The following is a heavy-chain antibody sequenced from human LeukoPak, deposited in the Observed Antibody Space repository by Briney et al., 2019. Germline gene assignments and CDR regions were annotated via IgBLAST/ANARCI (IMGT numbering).Heavy chain of an antibody. CDR3: ARSLARSLTGILHDAFEI. CDR1: GGSVTSGDYY. V-gene: IGHV4-30-4*01. Sequence: RSSQTLSLTCSVSGGSVTSGDYYWGWIRQPPGKGLEWIGYIYYTGSTSYNPSLKSRVTISADRSKNHFSLKLNSVTAADTAVYYCARSLARSLTGILHDAFEIWGQGTMVTVSS. J-gene: IGHJ3*02. D-gene: IGHD3-9*01. CDR2: IYYTGST.